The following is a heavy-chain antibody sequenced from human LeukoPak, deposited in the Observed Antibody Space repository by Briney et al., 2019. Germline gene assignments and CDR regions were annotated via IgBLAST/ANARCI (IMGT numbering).Heavy chain of an antibody. D-gene: IGHD2-15*01. V-gene: IGHV1-2*02. J-gene: IGHJ4*02. CDR2: INPNSGGT. CDR3: ARAGVVVVAATYFDY. CDR1: GYTFTGYY. Sequence: ASVTVSCKASGYTFTGYYMHWVRQAPGQGLEWMGWINPNSGGTNYAQKFQGRVTMTRDTSISTAYMELSRLRSDDTAVYYCARAGVVVVAATYFDYWGQGTLVTVSS.